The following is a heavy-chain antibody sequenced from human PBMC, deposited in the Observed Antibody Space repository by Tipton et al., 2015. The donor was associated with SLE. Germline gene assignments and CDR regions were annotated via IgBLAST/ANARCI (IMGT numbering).Heavy chain of an antibody. J-gene: IGHJ4*02. CDR3: ARDDNLSTGATIDY. D-gene: IGHD1-26*01. CDR1: GGSISSHY. CDR2: IYYSGST. V-gene: IGHV4-59*11. Sequence: TLSLTCTVSGGSISSHYWSWIRQPPGKGLEWIGYIYYSGSTNYNPSLKSRVTISVDTSKNQFSLKLSSVTAADTAVYYCARDDNLSTGATIDYWGQGTLVTVSS.